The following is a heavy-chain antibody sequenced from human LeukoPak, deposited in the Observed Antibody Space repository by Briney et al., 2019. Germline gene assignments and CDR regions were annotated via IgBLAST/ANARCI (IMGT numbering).Heavy chain of an antibody. Sequence: GGSLRLSCAASGFTFDDYAMHWVRQAPGKGLEWVSGISWNSGSIGYADSVKGRFTISRDNAKNSLYLQMNSLRAEDMALYYCAKDKTSGYSSGATIDYWGQGTLVTVSS. D-gene: IGHD6-19*01. CDR1: GFTFDDYA. CDR3: AKDKTSGYSSGATIDY. V-gene: IGHV3-9*03. CDR2: ISWNSGSI. J-gene: IGHJ4*02.